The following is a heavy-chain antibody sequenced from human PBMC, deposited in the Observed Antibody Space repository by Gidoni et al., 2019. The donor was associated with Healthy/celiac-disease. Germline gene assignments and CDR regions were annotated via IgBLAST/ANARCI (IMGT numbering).Heavy chain of an antibody. Sequence: QLQLQESGPGLVKPSETLSLTCTVSGGSLSSSSYYWGWIRQPPGKGLEWIGSIYYSGSTYYNPSLKSRVTISVDTSKTQFSLKLSSVTAADTAVYYCARQTSLIVVVPAANWFDPWGQGTLVTVSS. CDR3: ARQTSLIVVVPAANWFDP. V-gene: IGHV4-39*01. CDR2: IYYSGST. J-gene: IGHJ5*02. D-gene: IGHD2-2*01. CDR1: GGSLSSSSYY.